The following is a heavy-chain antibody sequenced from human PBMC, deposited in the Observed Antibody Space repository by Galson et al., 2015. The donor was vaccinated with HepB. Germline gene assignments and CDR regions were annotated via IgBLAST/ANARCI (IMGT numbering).Heavy chain of an antibody. Sequence: SLRLSCAASGFIFSRHGIHWVRQAPGKRLECVAMIWHDGSNQLYADSVKGRFTISRDNSKNTLYLQMNSLRAEDTAVYYCVRESLMAMVTFDLWGRGTLVTVSS. CDR2: IWHDGSNQ. V-gene: IGHV3-33*01. CDR3: VRESLMAMVTFDL. J-gene: IGHJ4*02. D-gene: IGHD5-18*01. CDR1: GFIFSRHG.